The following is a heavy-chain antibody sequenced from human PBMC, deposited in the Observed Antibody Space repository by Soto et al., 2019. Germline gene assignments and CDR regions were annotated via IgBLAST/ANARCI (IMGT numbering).Heavy chain of an antibody. Sequence: QVQLVQSGAEVKKPGSSVTVSCKTSGGTFSKDAINWVRQAPGQGLEWMGLLIPVFGSPIYAQKFQGRIRITEDESTSTAFMDLSSLSSEDTAVYYCPRVLGYTFEPGKARYYAMDVWGQGTTVSVSS. D-gene: IGHD5-18*01. V-gene: IGHV1-69*01. CDR1: GGTFSKDA. J-gene: IGHJ6*02. CDR2: LIPVFGSP. CDR3: PRVLGYTFEPGKARYYAMDV.